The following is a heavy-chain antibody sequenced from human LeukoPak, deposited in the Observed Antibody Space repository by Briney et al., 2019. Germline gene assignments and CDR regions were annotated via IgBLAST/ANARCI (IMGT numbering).Heavy chain of an antibody. D-gene: IGHD3-10*01. CDR1: GGSISSYY. CDR3: ARGGYYGSGSDDAFDI. J-gene: IGHJ3*02. Sequence: SETLSLTCTVSGGSISSYYWSWIRQPPEKRLEWIGYIFYRGSTNYNPSLKSRVAISEDTSKNQFSLNLSSVTAADTAVYYCARGGYYGSGSDDAFDIWGQGTMVTVSS. CDR2: IFYRGST. V-gene: IGHV4-59*01.